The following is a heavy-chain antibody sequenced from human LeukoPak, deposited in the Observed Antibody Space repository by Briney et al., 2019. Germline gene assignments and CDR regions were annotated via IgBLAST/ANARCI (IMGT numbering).Heavy chain of an antibody. J-gene: IGHJ4*02. CDR2: IYYSGST. CDR3: ARTKDGFNPRWDY. Sequence: SETLSLTCTVSGGSISSSSYYWGWIRQPPGKGLEWIGSIYYSGSTYYNPSLKSRVTISVDTSKNQFSLKLSSVTAADTAVYYCARTKDGFNPRWDYWGQGTLVTVSS. CDR1: GGSISSSSYY. V-gene: IGHV4-39*07. D-gene: IGHD5-24*01.